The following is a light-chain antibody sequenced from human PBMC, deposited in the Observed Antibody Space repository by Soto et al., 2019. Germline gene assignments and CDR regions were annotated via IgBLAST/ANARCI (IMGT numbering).Light chain of an antibody. CDR1: QSISDT. J-gene: IGKJ1*01. V-gene: IGKV3-20*01. CDR2: GAS. Sequence: EIVMTQSPATLSVSPGGIATLSFRASQSISDTLAWYQQKPGQAPRLLIYGASNRATGIPDRFSGSGSGTDFTLTISRLEPEDFAVYYCQQYGSSGTFGQGTKVDIK. CDR3: QQYGSSGT.